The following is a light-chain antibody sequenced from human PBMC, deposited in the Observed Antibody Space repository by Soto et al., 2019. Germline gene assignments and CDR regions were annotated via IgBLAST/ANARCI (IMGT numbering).Light chain of an antibody. Sequence: DIVMTQSPDSLAVSLGERVTINCKSGQSVLYSSNNKNYLAWYQQKPGQPPKLLIYWASTRESGVPDRFSGSGSGTDFTLTISSLQAEDVAVYYCQQYYSTPRTFGPGTKVDIK. CDR2: WAS. V-gene: IGKV4-1*01. CDR3: QQYYSTPRT. CDR1: QSVLYSSNNKNY. J-gene: IGKJ3*01.